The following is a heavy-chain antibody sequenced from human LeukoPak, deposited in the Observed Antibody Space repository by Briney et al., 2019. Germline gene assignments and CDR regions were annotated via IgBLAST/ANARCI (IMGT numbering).Heavy chain of an antibody. CDR3: AKVVGWYEILDAFDI. Sequence: GGSLRLSRAASGFTFSSYSMRWVRQAPGKGQGWVSAISGSGGSTYYADSVKGRFTISRDNSKNTLYLQMNSLRAEDTAVYYCAKVVGWYEILDAFDIWGQGTMVTVSS. J-gene: IGHJ3*02. CDR1: GFTFSSYS. V-gene: IGHV3-23*01. D-gene: IGHD6-19*01. CDR2: ISGSGGST.